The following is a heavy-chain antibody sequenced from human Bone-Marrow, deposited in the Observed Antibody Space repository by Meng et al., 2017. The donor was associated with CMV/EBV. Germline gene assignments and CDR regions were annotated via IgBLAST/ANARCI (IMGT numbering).Heavy chain of an antibody. D-gene: IGHD2-2*01. CDR2: ISSSSSYI. CDR3: ARTAISSTWAYYGMDV. Sequence: GESLKISCAASGFTFSSYSMNWVRQAPGKGLEWVSSISSSSSYIYYADSVKGRFTISRDNAKNSLYLQMNSLRAEDTAVYYWARTAISSTWAYYGMDVWGQGTTVTVSS. J-gene: IGHJ6*02. V-gene: IGHV3-21*01. CDR1: GFTFSSYS.